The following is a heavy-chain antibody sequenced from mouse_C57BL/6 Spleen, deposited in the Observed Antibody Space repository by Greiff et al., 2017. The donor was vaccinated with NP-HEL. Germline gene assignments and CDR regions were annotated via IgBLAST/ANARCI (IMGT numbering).Heavy chain of an antibody. Sequence: QVQLQQSGAELVMPGASVKLSCKASGYTFTSYWMHWVKQRPGQGLEWIGEIDPSDSYTNYNQKFKGKSTLTVDKSSSTAYMQLSSLTSEDSAVYYCARKEDYYGSYWYFDVWGTGTTVTVSS. CDR3: ARKEDYYGSYWYFDV. CDR2: IDPSDSYT. V-gene: IGHV1-69*01. J-gene: IGHJ1*03. D-gene: IGHD1-1*01. CDR1: GYTFTSYW.